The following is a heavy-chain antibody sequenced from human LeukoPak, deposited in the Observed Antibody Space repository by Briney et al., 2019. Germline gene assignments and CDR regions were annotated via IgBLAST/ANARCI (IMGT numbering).Heavy chain of an antibody. J-gene: IGHJ3*02. CDR3: ARPVRRGFNDAFDI. Sequence: PSETLYLTCTVSGGSISNYYWSWIRQPPGKGLEWIGYIYDSGSTNYNPSLKSRVTISVDPSKNQFSLKLSSVTAADTAVYYCARPVRRGFNDAFDIWGQGTMVTVSS. V-gene: IGHV4-59*08. D-gene: IGHD3-10*01. CDR2: IYDSGST. CDR1: GGSISNYY.